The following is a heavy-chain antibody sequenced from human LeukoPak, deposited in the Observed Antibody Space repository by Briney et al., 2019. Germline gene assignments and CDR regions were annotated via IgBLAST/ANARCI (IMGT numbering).Heavy chain of an antibody. CDR3: ARDHEQIVGAPLIFDY. Sequence: PSETLSLTCTVSGYSISSGYYWGWIRPPPGKGLEWIGSIYHSGRTFYNPSLKSRVTISVDTSKNQFSLKLTSVTAADTAVYYCARDHEQIVGAPLIFDYWGQGTLVTVSS. D-gene: IGHD1-26*01. CDR1: GYSISSGYY. J-gene: IGHJ4*02. CDR2: IYHSGRT. V-gene: IGHV4-38-2*02.